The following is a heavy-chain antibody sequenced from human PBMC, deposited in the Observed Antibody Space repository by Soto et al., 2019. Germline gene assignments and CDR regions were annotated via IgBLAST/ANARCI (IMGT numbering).Heavy chain of an antibody. Sequence: PSETLSLTCTVSGGSVTSDEDYWTWIRQSSGKGLEWIGYISNSGSTGYNPSLKTRLSMSVDRSKNQFTLRLTSVTAADTAVYFCATESGSTYGYFDHWGQGTQVTVSS. J-gene: IGHJ4*02. CDR3: ATESGSTYGYFDH. D-gene: IGHD5-18*01. CDR1: GGSVTSDEDY. CDR2: ISNSGST. V-gene: IGHV4-30-4*01.